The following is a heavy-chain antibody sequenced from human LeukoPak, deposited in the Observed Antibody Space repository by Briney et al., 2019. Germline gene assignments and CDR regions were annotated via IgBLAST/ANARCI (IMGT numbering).Heavy chain of an antibody. D-gene: IGHD2-2*01. Sequence: GXSVTVSCTTSGYTFSSFGVTWVRQAPGQGLEWVGWISAYDGNTNYAPKFQGRVAMTTDTSTNTAYMELRSLRSNDTAIYYCARTCPMMFCSSSFFDPWGQGTLATVSS. CDR3: ARTCPMMFCSSSFFDP. CDR2: ISAYDGNT. CDR1: GYTFSSFG. J-gene: IGHJ5*02. V-gene: IGHV1-18*01.